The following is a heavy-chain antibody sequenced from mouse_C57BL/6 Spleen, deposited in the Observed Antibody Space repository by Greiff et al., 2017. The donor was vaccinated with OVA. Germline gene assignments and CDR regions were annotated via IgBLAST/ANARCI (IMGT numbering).Heavy chain of an antibody. CDR2: INPSNGGT. V-gene: IGHV1-53*01. Sequence: QVQLQQPGTELVKPGASVKLSCTASGYTFTSYCMHWVKQRPGQGLEWIGNINPSNGGTNYNEKFKSKATLTVDKSSSTAYMQLSSLTSEDSAVXYCARTYYGSSYYYAMDYWGQGTSVTVSS. D-gene: IGHD1-1*01. J-gene: IGHJ4*01. CDR3: ARTYYGSSYYYAMDY. CDR1: GYTFTSYC.